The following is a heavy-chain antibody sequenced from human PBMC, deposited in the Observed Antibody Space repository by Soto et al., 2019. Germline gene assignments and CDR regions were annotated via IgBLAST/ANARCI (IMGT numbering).Heavy chain of an antibody. V-gene: IGHV1-24*01. CDR3: ATAKPVVQRYFDY. J-gene: IGHJ4*02. D-gene: IGHD1-1*01. CDR2: FDPEDGET. Sequence: ASVKVSCKVSGYTLTELSMHWVRQAPGKGLEWMGGFDPEDGETIYAQRFQGRVTMTEDTSTDTAYMELSSLRSEDTAVYYCATAKPVVQRYFDYWGQGTLVTVSS. CDR1: GYTLTELS.